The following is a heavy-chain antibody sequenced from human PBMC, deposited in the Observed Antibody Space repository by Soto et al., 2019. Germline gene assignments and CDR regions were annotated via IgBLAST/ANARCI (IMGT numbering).Heavy chain of an antibody. CDR2: IIPIFGTA. CDR1: GGTFSSYA. D-gene: IGHD5-18*01. J-gene: IGHJ4*02. Sequence: QVQLVQSGAEVKKPGSSVKVSCKASGGTFSSYAISWVRQAPGQGLEWMGGIIPIFGTANYAQKFQGRVTITADESTSTAYMERSSLRSEDTAVYYCERGWTRGYNYGYGYYFDYWGQGTLVTVS. V-gene: IGHV1-69*01. CDR3: ERGWTRGYNYGYGYYFDY.